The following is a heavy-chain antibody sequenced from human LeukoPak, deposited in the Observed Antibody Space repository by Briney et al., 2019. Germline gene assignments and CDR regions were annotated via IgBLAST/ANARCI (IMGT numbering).Heavy chain of an antibody. CDR2: IYYSGGT. Sequence: SETLSLTCTVSGVSISSSFYYWDWIRQPPGKGLLYIGSIYYSGGTYYNPSLRSRVTISVDTSKNQFSLKLSSLTAADTAVYYCARRQKGTIAGGFEYWGQGTLVTVSS. D-gene: IGHD5-24*01. CDR1: GVSISSSFYY. CDR3: ARRQKGTIAGGFEY. V-gene: IGHV4-39*01. J-gene: IGHJ4*02.